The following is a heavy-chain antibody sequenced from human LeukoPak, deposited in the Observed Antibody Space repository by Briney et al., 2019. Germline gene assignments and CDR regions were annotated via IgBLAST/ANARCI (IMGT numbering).Heavy chain of an antibody. CDR1: GGSFSGYY. CDR3: ARLRSGSYRGSAFDI. CDR2: INHSGST. J-gene: IGHJ3*02. D-gene: IGHD1-26*01. Sequence: SETLSLTCAVYGGSFSGYYWSWIRQPPGKGLEWIGEINHSGSTNYNPSLKSRVTISVDTSKNQFSLKLSSVTAADTAVYYCARLRSGSYRGSAFDIWGQGTMVTVSS. V-gene: IGHV4-34*01.